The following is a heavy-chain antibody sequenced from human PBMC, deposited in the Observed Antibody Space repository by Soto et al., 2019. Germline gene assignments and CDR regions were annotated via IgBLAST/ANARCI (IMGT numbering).Heavy chain of an antibody. J-gene: IGHJ6*02. V-gene: IGHV1-3*01. CDR1: GYTFSTCA. CDR3: ARGKGMEENYYYYGLDI. D-gene: IGHD1-1*01. Sequence: ASVKVSCKASGYTFSTCAMHWVRQAPGQSLEWMGWINGGTGQTRYSQRFQDRVTITRDTPASTANMELTSLTSEDTAVYYCARGKGMEENYYYYGLDIWGQGTTVTVSS. CDR2: INGGTGQT.